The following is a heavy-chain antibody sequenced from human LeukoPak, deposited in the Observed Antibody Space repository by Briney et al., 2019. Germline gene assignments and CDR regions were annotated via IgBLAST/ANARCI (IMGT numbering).Heavy chain of an antibody. CDR2: ISSSGSTI. CDR1: GFTFSDYY. D-gene: IGHD3-10*01. CDR3: ARGHGSGSYYSPFDY. V-gene: IGHV3-11*01. Sequence: PGGSLRLSCAASGFTFSDYYMSWIRQAPGKGLEWVSYISSSGSTIYYADSVKGRFTISRDNAKNSLYLQMNSLRAEDTPVYYCARGHGSGSYYSPFDYGGQGTLVTVSS. J-gene: IGHJ4*02.